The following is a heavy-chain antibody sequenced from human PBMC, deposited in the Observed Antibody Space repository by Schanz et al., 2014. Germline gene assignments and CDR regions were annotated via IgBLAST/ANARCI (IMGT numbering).Heavy chain of an antibody. D-gene: IGHD3-3*01. CDR3: ARADFWTGYASLDYYYGMDV. V-gene: IGHV3-30*04. Sequence: QVQLVESGGGVVQPGRSLRLSCAASGFTFSNYIMHWVRQAPGKGPEWVAVVPYDGSKKYYTDSVKGRFTISRDDSKNTLYLQMSGLRTEDTAVYYCARADFWTGYASLDYYYGMDVWGQGTTVTVSS. CDR2: VPYDGSKK. CDR1: GFTFSNYI. J-gene: IGHJ6*02.